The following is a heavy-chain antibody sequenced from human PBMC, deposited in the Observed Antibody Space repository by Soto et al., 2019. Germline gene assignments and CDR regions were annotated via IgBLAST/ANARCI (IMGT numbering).Heavy chain of an antibody. CDR3: ARHSYDSSGYYFALGLDV. D-gene: IGHD3-22*01. CDR1: GGSIGSDY. J-gene: IGHJ6*02. CDR2: IYYTGST. Sequence: SETLSLTCTVSGGSIGSDYWTWIRQPPGKGLEWIGHIYYTGSTNYNPSLKSRVTISIDTSENQFSLKLHSGTAADTAVYYCARHSYDSSGYYFALGLDVWGQGTTVTVSS. V-gene: IGHV4-59*01.